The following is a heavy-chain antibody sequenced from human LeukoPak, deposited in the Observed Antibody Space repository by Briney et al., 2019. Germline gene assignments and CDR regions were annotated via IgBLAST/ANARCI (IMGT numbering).Heavy chain of an antibody. CDR1: GFTFSNFG. D-gene: IGHD3-9*01. V-gene: IGHV3-23*01. Sequence: RGTLRLSCAASGFTFSNFGISWVRQAPGKGLEWVSAISDSGDSTYYTDSVKGRFTISRDNAKNSLYLQMNSLRAEDTAVYYCARDSDIVTGSKSHFDYWGQGTLVTVSS. CDR2: ISDSGDST. J-gene: IGHJ4*02. CDR3: ARDSDIVTGSKSHFDY.